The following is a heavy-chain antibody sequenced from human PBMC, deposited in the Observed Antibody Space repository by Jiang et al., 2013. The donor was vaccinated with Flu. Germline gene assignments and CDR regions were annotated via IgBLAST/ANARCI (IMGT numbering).Heavy chain of an antibody. CDR3: ARGYSSSWYYFDY. D-gene: IGHD6-13*01. CDR2: INPSGGST. V-gene: IGHV1-46*03. Sequence: VRQALDKALTWMEVINPSGGSTSYAQKFQGRVTMTRDTSTSTVYMELSSLRSEDTAVYYCARGYSSSWYYFDYWGQGTLVTVSS. J-gene: IGHJ4*02.